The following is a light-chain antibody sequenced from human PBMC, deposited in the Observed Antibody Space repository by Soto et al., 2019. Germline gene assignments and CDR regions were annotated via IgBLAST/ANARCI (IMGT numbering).Light chain of an antibody. CDR2: EAS. CDR3: GSYAGGNNPYV. Sequence: QSALTQPPSASGSPGQSVTISCTGTSSDVGAYIYVSWYQHHPGTAPKLIIYEASKRPSGVPDRFSGSYSGATASLTVSGLQAEDEADYYCGSYAGGNNPYVFGTGTKVTVL. CDR1: SSDVGAYIY. J-gene: IGLJ1*01. V-gene: IGLV2-8*01.